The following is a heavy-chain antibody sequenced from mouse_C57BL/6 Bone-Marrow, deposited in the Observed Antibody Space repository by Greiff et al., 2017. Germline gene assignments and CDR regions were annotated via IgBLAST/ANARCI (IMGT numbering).Heavy chain of an antibody. V-gene: IGHV5-9-1*02. CDR2: ISSGGDYI. CDR1: GFTFSSYA. CDR3: TRDAGNAWFAY. D-gene: IGHD2-1*01. J-gene: IGHJ3*01. Sequence: EVKLMESGAGLVKPGASLKLSCAASGFTFSSYAMSWVRQSPEKGLEWVAYISSGGDYIYYADNVKGRFTLTRDNARNTPYLQMSSLKSEDTAVYYCTRDAGNAWFAYWGQGTLVTVSA.